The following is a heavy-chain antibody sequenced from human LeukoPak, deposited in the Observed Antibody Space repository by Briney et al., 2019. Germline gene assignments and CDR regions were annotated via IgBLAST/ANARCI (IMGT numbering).Heavy chain of an antibody. CDR2: ISSSSSYI. D-gene: IGHD2-15*01. CDR3: AREDGGSSAFDY. CDR1: GFTFSSYS. V-gene: IGHV3-21*01. J-gene: IGHJ4*02. Sequence: GGSLRLSCAASGFTFSSYSMNWVRQAPGKGLEWVSSISSSSSYIYYADSVKGRFTISRDNAKNSLYLQMNSLRAEDTAVYYCAREDGGSSAFDYWGQGTLVTVSS.